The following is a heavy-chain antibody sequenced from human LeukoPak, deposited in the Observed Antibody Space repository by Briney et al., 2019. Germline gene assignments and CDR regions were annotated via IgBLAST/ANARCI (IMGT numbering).Heavy chain of an antibody. CDR1: GYTFTTYV. J-gene: IGHJ4*02. Sequence: GATVKVSCKASGYTFTTYVISWVRQAPGQGLEWMGWISAYSGNTIYAQILQGRVTMTTDTSTRTAYMELRSLRSDDTAVYYCARTPDRLSGYDYWGQGTLVTVSS. CDR2: ISAYSGNT. V-gene: IGHV1-18*01. CDR3: ARTPDRLSGYDY. D-gene: IGHD5-12*01.